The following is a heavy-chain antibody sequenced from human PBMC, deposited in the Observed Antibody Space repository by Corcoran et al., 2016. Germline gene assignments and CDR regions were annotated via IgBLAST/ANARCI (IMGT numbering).Heavy chain of an antibody. D-gene: IGHD3-10*01. Sequence: EVQLVESGGGLVQPGRSLRLSCTASGFTFGDYAMSWFRQAPGKGLEWVSFIRSKAYGGTTEYAASVKGRFTISRDDSKSIAYLQMNSLKTEDTAGYYCTRDLGGFRGRVYYFDYWGQGTLVTVSS. CDR2: IRSKAYGGTT. V-gene: IGHV3-49*03. CDR1: GFTFGDYA. J-gene: IGHJ4*02. CDR3: TRDLGGFRGRVYYFDY.